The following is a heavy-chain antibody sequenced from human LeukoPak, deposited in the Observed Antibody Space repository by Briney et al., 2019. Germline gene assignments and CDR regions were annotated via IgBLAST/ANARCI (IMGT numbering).Heavy chain of an antibody. V-gene: IGHV3-15*07. J-gene: IGHJ4*02. CDR2: IKSKTDGGTT. CDR1: GFTFSNAW. D-gene: IGHD3-22*01. CDR3: TTETDYYDSSGITDY. Sequence: GGSLRLSCAASGFTFSNAWMNWVRQAPGKGLEWVGRIKSKTDGGTTDYAAPVKGRVTISRDDSKNTLYMHMNSLKTEDTAVYYCTTETDYYDSSGITDYWGQGTLVTVSS.